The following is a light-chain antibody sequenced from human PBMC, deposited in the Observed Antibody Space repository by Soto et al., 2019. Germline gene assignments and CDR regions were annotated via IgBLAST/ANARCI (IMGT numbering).Light chain of an antibody. CDR1: QNSYYN. J-gene: IGKJ1*01. CDR3: LQYHNLWA. V-gene: IGKV3-15*01. CDR2: LAS. Sequence: ILMTQSPATVSVSPGERATLSCRARQNSYYNVPWSQHRPVQAPRLLLYLASTRAPGVPARFSGSGSGTEFALTISSLQTEDFTVYSCLQYHNLWACGQGTKV.